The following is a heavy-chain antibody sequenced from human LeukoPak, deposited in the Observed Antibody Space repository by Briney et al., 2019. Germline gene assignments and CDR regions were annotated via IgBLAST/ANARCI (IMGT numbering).Heavy chain of an antibody. Sequence: GGSLRLSCAASGFTFSSYWMSWVRQAPGKGLEWVANIKQDGSEKYYVDSVKGRFTISRDNAKNSLYLQMNSLRAEDTAVYYCAREEVTGTIRREEDYWGQGTLVTVSS. J-gene: IGHJ4*02. CDR3: AREEVTGTIRREEDY. V-gene: IGHV3-7*03. CDR2: IKQDGSEK. CDR1: GFTFSSYW. D-gene: IGHD1-20*01.